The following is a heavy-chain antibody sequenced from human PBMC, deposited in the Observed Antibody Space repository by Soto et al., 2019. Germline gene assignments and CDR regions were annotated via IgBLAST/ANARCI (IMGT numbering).Heavy chain of an antibody. Sequence: ASVKVSCKASGYTFTSYGISWVRQAPGQGLEWMGWISAYNGNTNYAQKLQGRVTMTTDTSTSTAYMELRSLRSDDTAVYYCAREDCSGGSCYSGYWGQGTLVTGSS. D-gene: IGHD2-15*01. CDR1: GYTFTSYG. CDR2: ISAYNGNT. CDR3: AREDCSGGSCYSGY. J-gene: IGHJ4*02. V-gene: IGHV1-18*01.